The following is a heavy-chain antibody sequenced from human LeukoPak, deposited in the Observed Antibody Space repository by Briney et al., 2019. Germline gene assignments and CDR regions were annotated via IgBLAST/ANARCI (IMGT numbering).Heavy chain of an antibody. V-gene: IGHV4-34*01. CDR2: INHSGST. CDR1: GGSLSGYY. J-gene: IGHJ6*04. CDR3: ARVPRYNWNYEV. D-gene: IGHD1-7*01. Sequence: ASETLSLTCAVYGGSLSGYYWSWIRQPPGKGLEWIGEINHSGSTNYNPSLKSRVTISVDTSKNQFSLKLSSVTAADTAVYYCARVPRYNWNYEVWGKGTTVTVSS.